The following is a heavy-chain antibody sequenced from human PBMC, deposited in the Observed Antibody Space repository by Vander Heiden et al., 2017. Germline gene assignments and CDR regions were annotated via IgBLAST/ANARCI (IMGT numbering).Heavy chain of an antibody. CDR1: GFTFSSYG. CDR3: ARDQTHGSGVKDNWFDP. V-gene: IGHV3-33*01. D-gene: IGHD3-10*01. Sequence: QVQLVESGGGVVQPGRSLRLSCAASGFTFSSYGMHWVRQAPGKGLGWVAVIWYDGSNKYYADSVKGRFTISRDNSKNTLYLQMNSLRAEDTAVYYCARDQTHGSGVKDNWFDPWGQGTLVTVSS. J-gene: IGHJ5*02. CDR2: IWYDGSNK.